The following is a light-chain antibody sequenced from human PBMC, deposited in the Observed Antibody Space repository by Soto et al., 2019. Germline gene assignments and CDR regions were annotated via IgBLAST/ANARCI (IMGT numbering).Light chain of an antibody. J-gene: IGKJ1*01. CDR1: QSVGSN. CDR2: GAS. CDR3: QQYYDWPWT. V-gene: IGKV3-15*01. Sequence: EKVMTQSPGSLSVSPGERAALSCRASQSVGSNLAWYQRKPGQAPRLLFYGASTRATGIPSRFSGSGSGTEFTLTISSLQSEDFAVYYCQQYYDWPWTFGQGTTVEIK.